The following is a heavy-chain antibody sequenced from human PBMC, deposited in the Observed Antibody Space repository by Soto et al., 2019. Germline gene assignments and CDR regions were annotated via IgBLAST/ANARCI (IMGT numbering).Heavy chain of an antibody. CDR3: AKDMGGGGYWTNGVCYTVGGFDY. CDR2: ISWNSGSI. CDR1: GFTFDDYA. Sequence: EVQLVESGGGLVQPGRSLRLSCAASGFTFDDYAMHWVRQAPWKGLEWVSGISWNSGSIGYADSVKGRFTISRDNAKNSLYLEMNSLGAEDTALYYCAKDMGGGGYWTNGVCYTVGGFDYWGQGTLVTVSS. V-gene: IGHV3-9*01. D-gene: IGHD2-8*01. J-gene: IGHJ4*02.